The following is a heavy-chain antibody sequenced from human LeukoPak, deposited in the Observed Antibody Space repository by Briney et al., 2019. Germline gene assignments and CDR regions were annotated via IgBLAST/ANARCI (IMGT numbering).Heavy chain of an antibody. Sequence: SVKVSCKASGGTFSSYAISWVRQAPGQGLEWMGGIIPIFGTANYAQKFQGRVTITADESTSTAYMELSSLKASDTAMYYCARRPGMAVAGPEHAFVIWGQGTMVTVSS. J-gene: IGHJ3*02. V-gene: IGHV1-69*13. D-gene: IGHD6-19*01. CDR1: GGTFSSYA. CDR2: IIPIFGTA. CDR3: ARRPGMAVAGPEHAFVI.